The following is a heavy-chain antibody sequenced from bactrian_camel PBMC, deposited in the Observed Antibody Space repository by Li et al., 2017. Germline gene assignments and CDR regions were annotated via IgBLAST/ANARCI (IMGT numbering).Heavy chain of an antibody. CDR3: ATIEYRGDRYASTFAY. CDR1: GYSNSRNC. V-gene: IGHV3S54*01. D-gene: IGHD2*01. J-gene: IGHJ6*01. Sequence: HVQLVESGGGSVQAGGSLRLSCAASGYSNSRNCMGWFRQAPGKEREGVAAIFRGGGSTYYADSVKGRFTISRDNAKNTLYLQMNSPKTEDTAVYYCATIEYRGDRYASTFAYWGQGTQVTVS. CDR2: IFRGGGST.